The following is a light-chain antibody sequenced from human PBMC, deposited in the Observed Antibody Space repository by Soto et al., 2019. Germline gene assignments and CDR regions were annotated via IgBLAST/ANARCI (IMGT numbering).Light chain of an antibody. V-gene: IGKV3-20*01. Sequence: EIVLTQYPGTLSLSPGERSTRSFSSSQSVSNNYLAWYQQKPGQAPRLLIYGASNRATGIPDRFSGSGSETSFTLTISRLEPEDFALYYCQHYQSGHPITFGQGTRLEVK. CDR1: QSVSNNY. CDR3: QHYQSGHPIT. J-gene: IGKJ5*01. CDR2: GAS.